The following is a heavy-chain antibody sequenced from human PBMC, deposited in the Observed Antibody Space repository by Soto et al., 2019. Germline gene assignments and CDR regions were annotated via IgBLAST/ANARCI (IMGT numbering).Heavy chain of an antibody. Sequence: PSLTCTVSGGSISSGGYYWSWIRQHPGKGLEWIGYIYYSGSTYYNPSLKSRVTISVDTSKNQFSLKLSSVTAADTAVYYCARSPYDFWSGYYPHFDYWGQGTLVTVSS. J-gene: IGHJ4*02. CDR1: GGSISSGGYY. CDR2: IYYSGST. D-gene: IGHD3-3*01. V-gene: IGHV4-31*03. CDR3: ARSPYDFWSGYYPHFDY.